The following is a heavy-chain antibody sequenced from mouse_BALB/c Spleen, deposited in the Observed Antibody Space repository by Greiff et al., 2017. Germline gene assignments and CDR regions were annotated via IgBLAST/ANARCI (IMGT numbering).Heavy chain of an antibody. D-gene: IGHD2-3*01. J-gene: IGHJ4*01. CDR1: GFTFSSYG. CDR2: ISSGGSYT. Sequence: EVKLMESGGDLVKPGGSLKLSCAASGFTFSSYGMSWVRQTPDKRLEWVATISSGGSYTYYPDSVKGRFTISRDNAKNTLYLQMSSLKSEDTAMYYCARVYDGYPYYAMDYWGQGTSVTVSS. V-gene: IGHV5-6*01. CDR3: ARVYDGYPYYAMDY.